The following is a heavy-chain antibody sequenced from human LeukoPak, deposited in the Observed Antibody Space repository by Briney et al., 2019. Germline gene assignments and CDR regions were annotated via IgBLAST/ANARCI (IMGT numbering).Heavy chain of an antibody. CDR1: GGSISSYY. Sequence: RASETLSLTCTGSGGSISSYYWSWIRQPPGKGLEWIGYIYYSGSTNYNPSLKSRVTISVDTSKNQFSLKLSSVTAADTAVYYCASHLGYNWNHYFDYWGQGTLVTVSS. J-gene: IGHJ4*02. D-gene: IGHD1-20*01. CDR3: ASHLGYNWNHYFDY. CDR2: IYYSGST. V-gene: IGHV4-59*08.